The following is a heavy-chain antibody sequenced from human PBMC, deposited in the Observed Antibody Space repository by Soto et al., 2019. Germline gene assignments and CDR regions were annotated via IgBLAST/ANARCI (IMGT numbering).Heavy chain of an antibody. CDR1: GFTFSSYA. CDR2: ISYDGSNK. D-gene: IGHD1-26*01. V-gene: IGHV3-30-3*01. J-gene: IGHJ6*02. Sequence: QVQLVESGGGVVQPGRSLRLSCAASGFTFSSYAMHWVRQAPGKGLEWVAVISYDGSNKYYADSVKGRFTISRDNSKNTLYLQMNSLRAEDTAVYYCARDGARIVGATWVWDYYYGMDVWGQGTTVTVSS. CDR3: ARDGARIVGATWVWDYYYGMDV.